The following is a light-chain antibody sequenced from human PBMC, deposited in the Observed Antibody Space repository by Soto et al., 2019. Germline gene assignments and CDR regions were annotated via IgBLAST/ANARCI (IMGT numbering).Light chain of an antibody. J-gene: IGKJ1*01. CDR1: QSVSSN. CDR2: GAS. Sequence: VVITQSPPTLSVTPGERATLSCRASQSVSSNLAWYQQKPGQAPRLLIYGASTRAAGIPARFSGSGSGTGFTLTISSLQPDDFATYYCQQYNSYWTFGQGTKVDI. CDR3: QQYNSYWT. V-gene: IGKV3-15*01.